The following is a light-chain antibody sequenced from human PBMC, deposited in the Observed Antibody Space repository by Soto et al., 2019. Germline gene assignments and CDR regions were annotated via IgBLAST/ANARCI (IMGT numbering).Light chain of an antibody. CDR3: QQRSSWPLT. V-gene: IGKV3-11*01. J-gene: IGKJ1*01. CDR1: QSVNTY. CDR2: DAS. Sequence: EIGLTQSPATLSLSPGERVSLSCRASQSVNTYFAWYQQKPGQAPRLLIYDASSRATGIPARFSGSGSGTDFTLTISSLEPEDFAIYYCQQRSSWPLTFGHGTRVEI.